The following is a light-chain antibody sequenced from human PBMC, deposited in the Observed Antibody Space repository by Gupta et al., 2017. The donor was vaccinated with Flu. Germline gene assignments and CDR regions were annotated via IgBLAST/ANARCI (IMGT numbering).Light chain of an antibody. J-gene: IGKJ1*01. CDR2: DAS. CDR1: QDISNY. Sequence: DIQMTQSQSSLSASVGDRVTITCQASQDISNYLNWYQQKPGKAPKLLIYDASNLETGVPSRFSGSGSGTDFTFTISSLQPEDIATYYCQHYDNLPPWTFGQGTKVEIK. V-gene: IGKV1-33*01. CDR3: QHYDNLPPWT.